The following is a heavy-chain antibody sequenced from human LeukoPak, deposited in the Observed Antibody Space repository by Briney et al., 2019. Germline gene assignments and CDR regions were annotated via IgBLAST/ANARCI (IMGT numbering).Heavy chain of an antibody. CDR3: ARLASSSWPLYYYYGMDV. J-gene: IGHJ6*02. V-gene: IGHV1-8*01. D-gene: IGHD6-13*01. Sequence: ASVKVSCKASGYTFTGYDINWVRQATGQGLEWMGWMNPNNGNTGYAQKFQGRVTMTRSTSISTAYMELSSLRSEDTAVYYCARLASSSWPLYYYYGMDVWGQGTTVTVSS. CDR2: MNPNNGNT. CDR1: GYTFTGYD.